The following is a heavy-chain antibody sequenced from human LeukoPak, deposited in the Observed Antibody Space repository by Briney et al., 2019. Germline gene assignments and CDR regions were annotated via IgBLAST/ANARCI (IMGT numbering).Heavy chain of an antibody. V-gene: IGHV1-69*04. CDR2: IITILGIA. CDR1: GGAFSSYA. J-gene: IGHJ5*02. Sequence: SVKISCKASGGAFSSYAISWVRQAPGQGREWMGRIITILGIANYAQKFQGRVTIPADKSTSTAYMELSSLRSEDTAVYYCARDSTISRTGGFDPWGQGTLVTVSS. D-gene: IGHD3-3*01. CDR3: ARDSTISRTGGFDP.